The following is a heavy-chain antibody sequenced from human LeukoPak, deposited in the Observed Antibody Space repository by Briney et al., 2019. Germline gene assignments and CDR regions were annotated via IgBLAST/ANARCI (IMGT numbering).Heavy chain of an antibody. V-gene: IGHV3-23*01. CDR1: GFTFSGHG. CDR2: ITGSGATT. Sequence: GGSLRLSCAASGFTFSGHGMNWVRQAPGKGLEWVSGITGSGATTYYADSVKGRFTISRDNSKNTLYLQMNSLRAEDTAVYYCAKDGQWLVRESYDWFDPWGQGTLVTVSS. CDR3: AKDGQWLVRESYDWFDP. D-gene: IGHD6-19*01. J-gene: IGHJ5*02.